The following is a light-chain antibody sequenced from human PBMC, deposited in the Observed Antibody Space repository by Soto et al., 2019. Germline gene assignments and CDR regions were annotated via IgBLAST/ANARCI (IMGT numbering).Light chain of an antibody. CDR2: DAS. CDR3: QQYNSYSAVT. V-gene: IGKV1-5*01. J-gene: IGKJ4*01. CDR1: QSISSW. Sequence: DIPMTQSPSTLSASVGDRVTITCRASQSISSWLAWYQQKPGKAPKLLIYDASSLESGVPSMFSGSGSGTELTLTISSLQPDDFATYYCQQYNSYSAVTFGGGTKVEIK.